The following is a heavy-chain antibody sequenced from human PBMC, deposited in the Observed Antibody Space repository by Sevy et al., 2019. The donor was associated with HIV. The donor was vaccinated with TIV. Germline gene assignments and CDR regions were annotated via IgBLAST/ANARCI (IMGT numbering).Heavy chain of an antibody. CDR1: GGSISSYY. CDR3: ARTPTYYYDSSGYYWVAEYFQH. Sequence: SETLSLTCTVSGGSISSYYWSWIRQPPGKGLERIGYIYYSGSTNYNPSLKSRVTISVDTSKNQFSLKLSSVTAADTAVYYCARTPTYYYDSSGYYWVAEYFQHWGQGTLVTVSS. J-gene: IGHJ1*01. D-gene: IGHD3-22*01. CDR2: IYYSGST. V-gene: IGHV4-59*01.